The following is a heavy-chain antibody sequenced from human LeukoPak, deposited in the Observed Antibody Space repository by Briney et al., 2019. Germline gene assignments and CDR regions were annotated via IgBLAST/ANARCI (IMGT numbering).Heavy chain of an antibody. D-gene: IGHD2-2*01. J-gene: IGHJ6*02. CDR1: GFTFSSYA. CDR3: ARDRGVVPAATHHYYGMDV. Sequence: GGSLRLSCAASGFTFSSYAMHWVRQAPGKGLEWVAVISYDGSNKYYADSVKGRFTISRDNSKNTLYLQTNSLRAEDTAVYYCARDRGVVPAATHHYYGMDVWGQGTTVTVSS. V-gene: IGHV3-30-3*01. CDR2: ISYDGSNK.